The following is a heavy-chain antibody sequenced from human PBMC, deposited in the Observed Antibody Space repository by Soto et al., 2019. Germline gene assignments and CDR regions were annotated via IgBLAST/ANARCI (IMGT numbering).Heavy chain of an antibody. J-gene: IGHJ5*02. Sequence: SETLSLTCAVSGGSISNTKWWSWVRQPPGKGLEWVGEIYHSGSTYYYSSLKSRATISVDKSKNQFYLKLSSVTAADTAMYYCARHDRTYYYDNSGYLEFDPWGQGTLVTVS. CDR1: GGSISNTKW. V-gene: IGHV4-4*02. CDR2: IYHSGST. CDR3: ARHDRTYYYDNSGYLEFDP. D-gene: IGHD3-22*01.